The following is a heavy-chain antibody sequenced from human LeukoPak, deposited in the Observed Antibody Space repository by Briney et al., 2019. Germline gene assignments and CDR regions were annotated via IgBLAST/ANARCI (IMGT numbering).Heavy chain of an antibody. J-gene: IGHJ4*02. CDR3: ARDGVVPAAYAGGFDY. CDR1: GFTLSSYS. V-gene: IGHV3-48*04. D-gene: IGHD2-2*01. Sequence: GGSLRLSCAASGFTLSSYSMNWVRQAPGKGLEWVSYISSSGSTIYYADSVKGRFTISRDNAKNSLYLQMNSLRAEDTAVYYCARDGVVPAAYAGGFDYWGQGTLVNVSS. CDR2: ISSSGSTI.